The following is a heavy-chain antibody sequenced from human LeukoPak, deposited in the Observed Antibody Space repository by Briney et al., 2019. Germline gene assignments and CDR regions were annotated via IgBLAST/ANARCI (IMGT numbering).Heavy chain of an antibody. V-gene: IGHV3-49*04. D-gene: IGHD1-20*01. CDR3: TRDGYNWNWFDP. CDR2: IRSKAYGGTT. J-gene: IGHJ5*02. CDR1: GFTFGDYA. Sequence: QTGGYLRLSCIASGFTFGDYAMSWVRQAPGKGLEWVGFIRSKAYGGTTEYAASVKGRFTISRDDSKSIAYLQMNSLKTEDTGVYYCTRDGYNWNWFDPWGQGTLVTVSS.